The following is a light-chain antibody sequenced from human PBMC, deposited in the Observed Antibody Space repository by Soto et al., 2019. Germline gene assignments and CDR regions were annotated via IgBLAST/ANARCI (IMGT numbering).Light chain of an antibody. J-gene: IGLJ1*01. CDR3: TSYAGGNNV. Sequence: QSALTQPPSASGSPGQSVTISCTGTSSDVGGYNYVSWYRQHPGKVPKLMVYEVNKRPSGVPDRFSGSKSGNTASLTVAGLQAEDEADYYCTSYAGGNNVFGTGTKVTVL. V-gene: IGLV2-8*01. CDR1: SSDVGGYNY. CDR2: EVN.